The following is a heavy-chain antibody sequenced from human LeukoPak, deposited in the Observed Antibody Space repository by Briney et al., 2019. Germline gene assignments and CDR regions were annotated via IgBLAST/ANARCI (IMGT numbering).Heavy chain of an antibody. CDR3: VTAFHPLRTASAGDL. D-gene: IGHD3-16*01. CDR1: GFSYSDYD. J-gene: IGHJ4*02. V-gene: IGHV3-21*01. CDR2: MSGRSSHV. Sequence: GGSLRLSCSASGFSYSDYDMNWFRQAPGKGVEWIPSMSGRSSHVYYGDSVKGRFSISRDNAMNSVFLQMNSLGDDDTAVYYCVTAFHPLRTASAGDLWGQGTLVTVSS.